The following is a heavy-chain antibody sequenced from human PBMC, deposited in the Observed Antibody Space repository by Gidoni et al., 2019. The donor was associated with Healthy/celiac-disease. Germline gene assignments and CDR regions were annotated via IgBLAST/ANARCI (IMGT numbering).Heavy chain of an antibody. CDR2: ISSSSSYI. CDR1: GFTFSSYS. CDR3: ARDLPYFRGPVDY. V-gene: IGHV3-21*01. Sequence: EVQLVESGGGLVKPGGSLRLSCAAYGFTFSSYSRNWVRQAPGKGLEWVASISSSSSYIYYADSVKGRFTISRDNAKNSLHLQMNSLRAEDTAVYYCARDLPYFRGPVDYWGQGTLVTVSS. J-gene: IGHJ4*02. D-gene: IGHD3-10*01.